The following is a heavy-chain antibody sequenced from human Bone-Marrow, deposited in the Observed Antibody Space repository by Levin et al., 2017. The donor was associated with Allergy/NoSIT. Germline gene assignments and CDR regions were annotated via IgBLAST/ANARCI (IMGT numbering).Heavy chain of an antibody. CDR1: GYTFTGYY. Sequence: ASVKVSCKASGYTFTGYYMHWVRQAPGQGLEWMGWINPNSGGTNYAQKFQGRVTMTRDTSISTAYMELSRLRSDDTAVYYCARDLGQQLVLRYAFDIWGQGTMVTVSS. CDR3: ARDLGQQLVLRYAFDI. D-gene: IGHD6-13*01. CDR2: INPNSGGT. V-gene: IGHV1-2*02. J-gene: IGHJ3*02.